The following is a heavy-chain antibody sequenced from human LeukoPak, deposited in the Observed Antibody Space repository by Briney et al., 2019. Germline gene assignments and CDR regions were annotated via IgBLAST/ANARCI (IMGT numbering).Heavy chain of an antibody. J-gene: IGHJ5*02. Sequence: GGSLRLSCTASGFTFSSFAMSWVRQAPGEGLEWVSGLNGGGDKIFYADSVKGRFTLSRDNSKNTLYLQMNSLRAEDTAVYYCAKTSRWIQLWSNNWFDPWGQGTLVTVSS. CDR1: GFTFSSFA. D-gene: IGHD5-18*01. CDR3: AKTSRWIQLWSNNWFDP. V-gene: IGHV3-23*01. CDR2: LNGGGDKI.